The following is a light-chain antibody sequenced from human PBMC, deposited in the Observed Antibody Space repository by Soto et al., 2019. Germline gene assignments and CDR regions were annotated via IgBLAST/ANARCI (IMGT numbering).Light chain of an antibody. CDR2: SNN. Sequence: QSALTQPPAASGTPGQRVTISCSGSSSNIGSNTVNWYQQLPGTAPKLLIYSNNQRPSGVPDRFSGSKSGTSASLAISGLQSEDEADYYCAAWDDSHHGFYAVGTRTKVTVL. V-gene: IGLV1-44*01. CDR3: AAWDDSHHGFYA. CDR1: SSNIGSNT. J-gene: IGLJ1*01.